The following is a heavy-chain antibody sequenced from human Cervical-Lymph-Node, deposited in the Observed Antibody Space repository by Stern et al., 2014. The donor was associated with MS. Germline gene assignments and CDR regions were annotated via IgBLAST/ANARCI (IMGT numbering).Heavy chain of an antibody. J-gene: IGHJ3*02. CDR1: GFSLSHVRMG. CDR2: IFSTYAK. Sequence: QITLKESGPVLVKPTETLTLTCTVSGFSLSHVRMGVSWIRQPPGKALEWLAHIFSTYAKSYTTTLKGGLTISKDISKSQVILTMSHMAPADTATYYCARMMQHLAGDAFDIWGQGTMVSVSS. CDR3: ARMMQHLAGDAFDI. V-gene: IGHV2-26*01. D-gene: IGHD6-13*01.